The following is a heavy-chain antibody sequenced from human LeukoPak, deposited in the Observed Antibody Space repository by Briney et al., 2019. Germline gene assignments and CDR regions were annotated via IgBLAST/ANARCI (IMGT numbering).Heavy chain of an antibody. V-gene: IGHV4-59*01. CDR3: AKWTEEGAFDT. CDR1: GGSITSYY. D-gene: IGHD1-26*01. J-gene: IGHJ3*02. Sequence: SETLSLTCTVSGGSITSYYWSWFRQPPGKGLEFIGYIFYTGSTNYNPSLKSRVTISVDTSKNQFSLKLSSVTAADTAVYYCAKWTEEGAFDTWGQKTKLIVSS. CDR2: IFYTGST.